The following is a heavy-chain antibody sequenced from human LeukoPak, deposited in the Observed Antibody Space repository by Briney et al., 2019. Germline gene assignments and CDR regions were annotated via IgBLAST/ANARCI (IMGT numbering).Heavy chain of an antibody. CDR2: ISGSGGST. Sequence: PGGSLRLSCAASGFTFSSNAMRWVRRAPGKGLEWVSGISGSGGSTCYADSVKGRFTISRDNSKNTLDLQMNSLRAEDTAVYYCAKAYGYNFDYWGQGSLVTVSS. V-gene: IGHV3-23*01. J-gene: IGHJ4*02. CDR3: AKAYGYNFDY. D-gene: IGHD3-16*01. CDR1: GFTFSSNA.